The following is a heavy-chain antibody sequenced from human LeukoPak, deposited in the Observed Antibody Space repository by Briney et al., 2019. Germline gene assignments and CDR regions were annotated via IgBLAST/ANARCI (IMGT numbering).Heavy chain of an antibody. Sequence: SQTLSLTCTVSGGSISSGGYYWSWNRQHPGKGLEWIGYIYYSGSTYYNPSLKSRVTISVDTSKNQFSLKLSSVTAADTAVYYCARESITIFGALDYWGQGTLVTVSS. CDR1: GGSISSGGYY. V-gene: IGHV4-31*03. CDR2: IYYSGST. J-gene: IGHJ4*02. D-gene: IGHD3-3*01. CDR3: ARESITIFGALDY.